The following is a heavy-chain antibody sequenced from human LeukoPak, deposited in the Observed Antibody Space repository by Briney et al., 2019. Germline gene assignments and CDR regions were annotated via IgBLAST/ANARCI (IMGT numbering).Heavy chain of an antibody. CDR2: ISWNSGSI. Sequence: GGSLRLSCAASGFTFDDYAMHWVRQAPGKGLEWVSGISWNSGSIGYADSVKGRFTISRDNSKNSLYLQMNSLRTEDTALYYCAKVGYGQLGLFDYWGQGTLVTVSS. D-gene: IGHD5-18*01. CDR1: GFTFDDYA. J-gene: IGHJ4*02. CDR3: AKVGYGQLGLFDY. V-gene: IGHV3-9*01.